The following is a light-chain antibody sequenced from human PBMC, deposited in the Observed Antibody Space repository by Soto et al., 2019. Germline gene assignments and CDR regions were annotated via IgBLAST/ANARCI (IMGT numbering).Light chain of an antibody. V-gene: IGKV3-20*01. CDR1: QSVRNNY. Sequence: EIVLTQSPGTLSLSPGERATLSCRASQSVRNNYLAWYQQKPGQAPRLLIYNSSTRVTGIPDRFSGSGSGTDFTLTISRLEPEDFXLXXCQQYRDLPQTFGQGTKVEMK. CDR3: QQYRDLPQT. J-gene: IGKJ1*01. CDR2: NSS.